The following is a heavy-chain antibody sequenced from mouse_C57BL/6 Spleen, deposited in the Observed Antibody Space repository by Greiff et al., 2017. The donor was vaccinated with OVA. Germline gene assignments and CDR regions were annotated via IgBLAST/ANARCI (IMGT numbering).Heavy chain of an antibody. D-gene: IGHD1-1*01. CDR2: IYPGDGDT. Sequence: LQESGPELVKPGASVKISCKASGYAFSSSWMNWVKQRPGKGLEWIGRIYPGDGDTNYNGKFKGKATLTADKSSSTAYMQLSSLTSVDSAVYFCACLGYYVSIFAYWGQGTLVTVSA. CDR3: ACLGYYVSIFAY. CDR1: GYAFSSSW. J-gene: IGHJ3*01. V-gene: IGHV1-82*01.